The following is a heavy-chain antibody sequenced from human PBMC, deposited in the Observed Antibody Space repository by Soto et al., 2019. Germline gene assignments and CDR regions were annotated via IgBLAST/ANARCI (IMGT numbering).Heavy chain of an antibody. CDR1: GYTFTSYG. CDR3: ARGRYGDY. Sequence: QVYLVQSGAEVKKPGASVKVSCKGSGYTFTSYGITWVRQAPGQGLEWMGWISARNGDTDYAQKLQGRVTVTRDTSTSTAYMELRSLRSDDTAVYYCARGRYGDYWGQGALVTVSS. D-gene: IGHD1-1*01. J-gene: IGHJ4*02. V-gene: IGHV1-18*01. CDR2: ISARNGDT.